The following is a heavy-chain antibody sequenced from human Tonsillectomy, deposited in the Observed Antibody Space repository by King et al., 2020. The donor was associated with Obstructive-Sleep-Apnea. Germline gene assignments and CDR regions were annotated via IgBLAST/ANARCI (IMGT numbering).Heavy chain of an antibody. CDR1: GFTFDDYA. J-gene: IGHJ4*02. D-gene: IGHD3-9*01. CDR2: ISWNSGSI. V-gene: IGHV3-9*01. CDR3: AKDFGDYYDILTGTFDY. Sequence: VQLVESGGGLVQPGRSLRLSCAASGFTFDDYAMHWVRQPPGKGLEWGSGISWNSGSIAYADSVKVRFTISRDNAKNSLYLQINSLRAEDTALYYCAKDFGDYYDILTGTFDYWGQGTLVTVSS.